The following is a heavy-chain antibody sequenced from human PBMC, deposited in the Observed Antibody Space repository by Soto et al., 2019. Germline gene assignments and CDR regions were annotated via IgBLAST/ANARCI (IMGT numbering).Heavy chain of an antibody. J-gene: IGHJ4*02. V-gene: IGHV4-38-2*01. Sequence: PSETLSLTCAVSGYSISSGYYWGWIRQPPGKGLEWIGSIYHSGSTYYNPSLKSRVTISVDTSKNQFSLKLSSVTAADTAVYYCARQEALIVVPTGGIDYSFDYWGQGTLVTVSS. CDR2: IYHSGST. CDR3: ARQEALIVVPTGGIDYSFDY. D-gene: IGHD3-22*01. CDR1: GYSISSGYY.